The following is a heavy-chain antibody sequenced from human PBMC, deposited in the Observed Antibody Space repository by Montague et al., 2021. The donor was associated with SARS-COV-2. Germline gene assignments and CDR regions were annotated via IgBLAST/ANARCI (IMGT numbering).Heavy chain of an antibody. CDR3: ARYASGKYHADYSGSYHLDF. CDR2: IYYSGST. V-gene: IGHV4-59*01. Sequence: SETLSLTCTVSGGSISSYYWSWIRQPPGKGLEWIGNIYYSGSTNYNPSLKSRVTISVDTSKNQFSLKLSSVTAADTAVYYCARYASGKYHADYSGSYHLDFWGQGTLVTVSS. D-gene: IGHD1-26*01. J-gene: IGHJ4*02. CDR1: GGSISSYY.